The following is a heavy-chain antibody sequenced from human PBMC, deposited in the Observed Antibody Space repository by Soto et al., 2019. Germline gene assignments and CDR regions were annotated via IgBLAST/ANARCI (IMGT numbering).Heavy chain of an antibody. D-gene: IGHD6-19*01. CDR1: GGSINNTNYS. CDR3: ARMYSSGSGWFHP. V-gene: IGHV4-39*07. CDR2: IYYNGRT. J-gene: IGHJ5*02. Sequence: SETLSLTCSVSGGSINNTNYSWVWIRQPPGKGLEWIGMIYYNGRTYYSESLKSRVTISGDTSSNQFSMSLTSVTVADTARYYCARMYSSGSGWFHPWGQGTLVTVSS.